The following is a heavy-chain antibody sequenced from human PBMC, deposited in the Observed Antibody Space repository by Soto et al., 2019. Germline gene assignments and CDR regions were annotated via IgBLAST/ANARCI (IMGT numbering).Heavy chain of an antibody. D-gene: IGHD3-3*01. CDR3: ARGDFWSGYYTTSFDY. V-gene: IGHV3-33*08. CDR2: IWYDGSNK. Sequence: GGSLRLSCAASGFTFSSYGMHWVRQAPGKGLEWVAVIWYDGSNKYYADSVKGRFTISRDNSKNTLYLQMNSLRAEDTAVYYCARGDFWSGYYTTSFDYWGQGTLVTVSS. CDR1: GFTFSSYG. J-gene: IGHJ4*02.